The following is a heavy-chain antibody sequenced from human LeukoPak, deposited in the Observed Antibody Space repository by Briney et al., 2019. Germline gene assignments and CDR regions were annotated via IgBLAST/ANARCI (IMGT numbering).Heavy chain of an antibody. CDR2: IYYSGST. V-gene: IGHV4-39*01. D-gene: IGHD6-19*01. CDR3: XRLRVAVIDY. J-gene: IGHJ4*02. Sequence: PSETLSLTCTVSGGSISSSSYYWGWIRQPPGKGLEWIGSIYYSGSTYYNPSLKSRVTISVDTSKNQFSLKLSSVTAADTAVYYCXRLRVAVIDYWGQGTLVTVSS. CDR1: GGSISSSSYY.